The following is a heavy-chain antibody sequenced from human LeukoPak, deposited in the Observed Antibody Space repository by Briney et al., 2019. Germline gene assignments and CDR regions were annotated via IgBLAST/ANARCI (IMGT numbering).Heavy chain of an antibody. CDR3: AKSNGYGLVDI. CDR1: GGSFSGYY. J-gene: IGHJ3*02. D-gene: IGHD3-10*01. V-gene: IGHV4-34*12. Sequence: SETLSLTCAVYGGSFSGYYWGWIRQPPGKGLEWIGNIFYSGSTYYSPSLRSRVTISLGTSRSQFSPKLNSVTAADTAVYYCAKSNGYGLVDIWGQGTMVTVSS. CDR2: IFYSGST.